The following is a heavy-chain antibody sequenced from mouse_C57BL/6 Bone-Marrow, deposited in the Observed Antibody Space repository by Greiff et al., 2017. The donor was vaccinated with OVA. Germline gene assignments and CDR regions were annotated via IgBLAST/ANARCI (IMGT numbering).Heavy chain of an antibody. CDR2: IDPSDSYT. V-gene: IGHV1-69*01. D-gene: IGHD3-1*01. J-gene: IGHJ3*01. CDR3: ATPGPFAY. Sequence: VQLQQPGAELVMPGASVKLSCKASGYTFTSYWMHWVKQRPGQGLEWIGEIDPSDSYTNYNQKFKGKSTLTVDKSSSTAYMQLSSLTSEDSAVYYCATPGPFAYWGQGTLVTVSA. CDR1: GYTFTSYW.